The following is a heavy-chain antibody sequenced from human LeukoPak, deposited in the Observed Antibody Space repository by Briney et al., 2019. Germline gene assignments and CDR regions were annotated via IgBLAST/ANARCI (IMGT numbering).Heavy chain of an antibody. V-gene: IGHV1-69*02. CDR3: ARPTNWGYAFDI. CDR2: IIPILGIA. D-gene: IGHD7-27*01. Sequence: SVKVSCKASGGTFSSYTISWVRQAPGQGLEWMGRIIPILGIANYAQKFQGRVTITADKSTSTAYMELSSLRSEDTAVYCCARPTNWGYAFDIWGQGTMVTVSS. J-gene: IGHJ3*02. CDR1: GGTFSSYT.